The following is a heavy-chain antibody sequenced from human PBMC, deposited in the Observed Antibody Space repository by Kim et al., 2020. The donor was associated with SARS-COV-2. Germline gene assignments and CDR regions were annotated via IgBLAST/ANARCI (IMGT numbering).Heavy chain of an antibody. CDR3: ARGLRERGGYDWGSEI. J-gene: IGHJ4*02. CDR2: MFTSGNT. D-gene: IGHD5-12*01. Sequence: SETLSLTCAVSGDSLTNYFWSWIRQPAGRGLEWVGRMFTSGNTAYNPSLKSRVTMSLDTSKNQVSLKLTSVTAADTAVYYCARGLRERGGYDWGSEIWGQGALVTVSS. CDR1: GDSLTNYF. V-gene: IGHV4-4*07.